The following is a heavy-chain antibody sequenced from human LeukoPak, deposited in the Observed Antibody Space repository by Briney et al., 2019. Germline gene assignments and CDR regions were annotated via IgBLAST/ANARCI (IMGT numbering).Heavy chain of an antibody. J-gene: IGHJ6*04. CDR2: ISYSSSII. CDR1: GFTLSNYN. V-gene: IGHV3-48*01. CDR3: AGPAVEYCSSTSCQDF. Sequence: PGGSLRLSYAASGFTLSNYNMNWVRQATGKGLEWVSYISYSSSIIYYADSVKGRFTISRDNAKNSLYLQMNSLRAEDTAVYYCAGPAVEYCSSTSCQDFWGKGTTVTVSS. D-gene: IGHD2-2*01.